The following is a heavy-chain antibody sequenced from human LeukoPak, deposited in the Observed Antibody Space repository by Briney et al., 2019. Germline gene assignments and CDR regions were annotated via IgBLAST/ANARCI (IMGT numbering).Heavy chain of an antibody. Sequence: GGSLRLSCAASGFDFSTYSIDWVRQAPGKGLEWASYISSSSSNIYHADSVKGRFTISRDNAKNSLHLQMNSLRAEDTAVYYCARVGRSGWTVDYWGQGTLVTVSS. J-gene: IGHJ4*02. D-gene: IGHD6-19*01. CDR2: ISSSSSNI. V-gene: IGHV3-48*04. CDR3: ARVGRSGWTVDY. CDR1: GFDFSTYS.